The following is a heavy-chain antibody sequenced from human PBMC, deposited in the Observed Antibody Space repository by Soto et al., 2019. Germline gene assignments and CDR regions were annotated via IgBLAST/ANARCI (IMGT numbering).Heavy chain of an antibody. Sequence: QVQLVESGGGVVQPGRSLRLSCAASGFTFSSYGMHWVRQAPGKGLEWVAVISYDGSNKYYADSVKGRFTISRDNSKNTLYLQMNSLRAEDTAVHYCAKDHVGGDFTNWGQGTLVTVSS. D-gene: IGHD4-17*01. CDR3: AKDHVGGDFTN. V-gene: IGHV3-30*18. CDR1: GFTFSSYG. J-gene: IGHJ4*02. CDR2: ISYDGSNK.